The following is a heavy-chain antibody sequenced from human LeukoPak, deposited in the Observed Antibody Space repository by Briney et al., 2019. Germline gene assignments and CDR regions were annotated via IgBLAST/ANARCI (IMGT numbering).Heavy chain of an antibody. CDR1: GYTFTGCY. Sequence: ASPKVSSTASGYTFTGCYIRWVCQTPGQRVWRMGWINPNSSGTNYAQRFQGRVTMTRDTSISTAYMELSRLESDDPAVYYCAKHSNSWYGLDNWGQGTLVTVSS. CDR2: INPNSSGT. V-gene: IGHV1-2*02. D-gene: IGHD6-13*01. J-gene: IGHJ4*02. CDR3: AKHSNSWYGLDN.